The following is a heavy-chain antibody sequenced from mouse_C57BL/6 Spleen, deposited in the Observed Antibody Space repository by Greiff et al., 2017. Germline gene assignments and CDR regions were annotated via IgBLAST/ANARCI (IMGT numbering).Heavy chain of an antibody. CDR2: INYDGSST. Sequence: EVKLMESEGGLVQPGSSMKLSCTASGFTFSDYYMAWVRQVPEKGLDWVANINYDGSSTYYLDSLKSRFIISRDNAKNILYLQMSSLKSEDTATYYWARGGDYDSYFDYWGQGTTLTVSS. V-gene: IGHV5-16*01. CDR3: ARGGDYDSYFDY. CDR1: GFTFSDYY. J-gene: IGHJ2*01. D-gene: IGHD2-4*01.